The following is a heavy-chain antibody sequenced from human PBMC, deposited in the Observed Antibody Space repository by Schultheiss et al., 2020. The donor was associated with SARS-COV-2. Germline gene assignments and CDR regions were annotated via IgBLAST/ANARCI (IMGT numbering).Heavy chain of an antibody. CDR3: AKRAAEYQLLYVDY. V-gene: IGHV3-21*04. CDR2: ISGSSSYI. CDR1: GFTFSSYD. J-gene: IGHJ4*02. Sequence: GESLKISCAASGFTFSSYDMHWVRQATGKGLEWVSSISGSSSYIYYADSVKGRFTISRDNAKNALYLEMSSLRGEDTAVYYCAKRAAEYQLLYVDYWGQGTLVTVSS. D-gene: IGHD2-2*01.